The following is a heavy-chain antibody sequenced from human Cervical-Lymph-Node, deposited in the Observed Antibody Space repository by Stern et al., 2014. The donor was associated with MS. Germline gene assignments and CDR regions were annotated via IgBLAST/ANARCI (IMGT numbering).Heavy chain of an antibody. J-gene: IGHJ4*02. D-gene: IGHD6-13*01. CDR1: GFSFSRYA. CDR2: IWYDGSNP. V-gene: IGHV3-33*01. CDR3: ASAYSSSHYYFDY. Sequence: VQLVESEGGVVQPGRSLRLSCAASGFSFSRYAMHWVRQAPGTGLEWAALIWYDGSNPYYADSVTGRFTISRDNFKNTLYLQMNSLRAEDTAVYYCASAYSSSHYYFDYWGQGTLVTVSS.